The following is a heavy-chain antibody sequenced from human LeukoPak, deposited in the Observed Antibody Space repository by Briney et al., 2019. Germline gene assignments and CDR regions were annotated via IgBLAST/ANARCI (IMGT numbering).Heavy chain of an antibody. CDR1: GFTFSSYG. Sequence: GGSLRLSCAASGFTFSSYGMSWVRQAPGKGLEWVSAISGSGGSTYYADSVKGRFTISRDNSKNTLFLQMNSLRTEDTAVYYCARGARKGDDYGGFFDYWGQGTLVTVSS. CDR3: ARGARKGDDYGGFFDY. CDR2: ISGSGGST. V-gene: IGHV3-23*01. D-gene: IGHD4-23*01. J-gene: IGHJ4*02.